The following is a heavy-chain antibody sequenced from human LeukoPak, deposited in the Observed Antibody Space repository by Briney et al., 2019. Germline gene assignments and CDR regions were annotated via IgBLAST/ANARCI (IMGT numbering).Heavy chain of an antibody. Sequence: GASVKVSCKVSGYSLTELSMHWVRQAPGKGLEWMGGFDPEDGETIYAQKFQGRVTMTEDTSTDTAYMELSSLRPEDTAVYYCTSTLEWDWFDPWGQGTLVTVSS. CDR1: GYSLTELS. CDR2: FDPEDGET. D-gene: IGHD3-3*01. V-gene: IGHV1-24*01. J-gene: IGHJ5*02. CDR3: TSTLEWDWFDP.